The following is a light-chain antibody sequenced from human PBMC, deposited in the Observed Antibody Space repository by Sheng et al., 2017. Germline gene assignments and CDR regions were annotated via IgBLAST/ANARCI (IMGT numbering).Light chain of an antibody. CDR1: TSNIGSHT. CDR3: AAWDDSLNGDV. CDR2: SDN. Sequence: QSVLTQPPSASETPGQRIAISCSGSTSNIGSHTVSWYQQFPGRAPRLLMYSDNQRPLGVPDRFSGSKSGTSASLVISGLQSEDEAEYYCAAWDDSLNGDVFGTGTKVTAL. V-gene: IGLV1-44*01. J-gene: IGLJ1*01.